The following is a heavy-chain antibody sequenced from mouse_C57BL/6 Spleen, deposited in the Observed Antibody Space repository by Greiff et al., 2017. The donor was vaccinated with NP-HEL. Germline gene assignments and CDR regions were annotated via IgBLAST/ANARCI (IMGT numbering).Heavy chain of an antibody. CDR3: ARRRRLLRPSYYAMDY. CDR2: INPNNGGT. Sequence: VQLKESGPELVKPGASVKIPCKASGYTFTDYNMDWVKQSHGKSLEWIGDINPNNGGTIYNQKFKGKATLTVDKSSSTAYMELRSLTSEDTAVYYCARRRRLLRPSYYAMDYWGQGTSVTVSS. D-gene: IGHD1-2*01. V-gene: IGHV1-18*01. CDR1: GYTFTDYN. J-gene: IGHJ4*01.